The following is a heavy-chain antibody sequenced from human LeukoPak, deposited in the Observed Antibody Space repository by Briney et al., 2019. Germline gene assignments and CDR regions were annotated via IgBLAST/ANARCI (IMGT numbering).Heavy chain of an antibody. CDR3: ARNYGGNYLGAFDI. V-gene: IGHV4-59*01. Sequence: SETLSLTCTVSGGSISSYYWSWIRQPPGKGLEWMGYIYYSGSTNYNPSLNSRVTISVDTSKNQFSLKLSSVTAADTAVYYCARNYGGNYLGAFDIWGQGTMVTVSS. CDR1: GGSISSYY. CDR2: IYYSGST. D-gene: IGHD4-23*01. J-gene: IGHJ3*02.